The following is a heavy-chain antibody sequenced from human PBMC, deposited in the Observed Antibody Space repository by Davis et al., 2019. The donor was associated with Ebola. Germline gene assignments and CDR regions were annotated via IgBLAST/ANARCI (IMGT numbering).Heavy chain of an antibody. CDR3: ARGWLRGGMDV. Sequence: HPQTLSLTCAIPGDSVSSGGWNWVRQSPSRGLEWPGWPYYNSKWYNDYAVSVKSRITINPDTSKNQFSLQLNSVNPEDTALYYCARGWLRGGMDVWGEGTTVTVSS. V-gene: IGHV6-1*01. D-gene: IGHD5-18*01. CDR1: GDSVSSGG. CDR2: PYYNSKWYN. J-gene: IGHJ6*04.